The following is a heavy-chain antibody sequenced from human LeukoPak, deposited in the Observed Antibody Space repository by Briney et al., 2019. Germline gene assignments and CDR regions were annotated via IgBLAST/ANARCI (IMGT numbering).Heavy chain of an antibody. Sequence: TGGSLRLSCAASGFTFSSYAMSWVRQAPGKGLEWVSTISASGGSTYYADSVKGRSTISRDNSKNTLYLQMNSLRAEDTAVYYCAKDFNRQQLVSDPHYFDYWGQGTLVTVSS. D-gene: IGHD6-13*01. CDR1: GFTFSSYA. CDR3: AKDFNRQQLVSDPHYFDY. V-gene: IGHV3-23*01. J-gene: IGHJ4*02. CDR2: ISASGGST.